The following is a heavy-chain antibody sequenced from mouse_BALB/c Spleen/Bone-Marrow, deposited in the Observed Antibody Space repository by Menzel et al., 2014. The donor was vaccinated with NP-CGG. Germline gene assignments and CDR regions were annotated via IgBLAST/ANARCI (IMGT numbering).Heavy chain of an antibody. CDR2: IGSGGTYI. CDR3: ARHLLLRSSNTMDY. V-gene: IGHV5-6*01. D-gene: IGHD1-1*01. CDR1: GFTFSHYG. J-gene: IGHJ4*01. Sequence: VQLQQSGGDLVKPGGSLKLSCAASGFTFSHYGTSWVRQTPDKRLEWVATIGSGGTYIYYSDSVKGRFTISRDNAKNILYLQMSCLKSEDTAMYYCARHLLLRSSNTMDYWGQGTSVTVSS.